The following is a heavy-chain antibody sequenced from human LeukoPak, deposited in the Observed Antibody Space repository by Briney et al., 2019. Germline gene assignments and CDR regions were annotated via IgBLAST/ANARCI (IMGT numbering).Heavy chain of an antibody. V-gene: IGHV4-59*01. CDR3: ARGCSSTSCYVKAFDI. CDR1: GGSISSYY. J-gene: IGHJ3*02. CDR2: IYYSGST. Sequence: PSETLSLTCTVSGGSISSYYWSWIRPPPEKGLEWIGYIYYSGSTNYNPPHKSRVTISVDTSNNQFSLKLSSVTAADTALYYCARGCSSTSCYVKAFDIWGQGTMVTVSS. D-gene: IGHD2-2*01.